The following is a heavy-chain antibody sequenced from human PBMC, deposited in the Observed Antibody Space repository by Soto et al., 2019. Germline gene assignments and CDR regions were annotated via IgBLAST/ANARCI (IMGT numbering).Heavy chain of an antibody. CDR1: GGSISSYY. CDR2: IYTSGST. D-gene: IGHD2-15*01. J-gene: IGHJ5*02. Sequence: SETLSLTCTVSGGSISSYYWSWIRQPAGKGLEWIGRIYTSGSTNYNPSLKSRVTMSVDTSKNQFSLKLSSVTAADTAVYYCARDLGYCSGGSCYRRSSNWFDPWGQGTLVTVSS. CDR3: ARDLGYCSGGSCYRRSSNWFDP. V-gene: IGHV4-4*07.